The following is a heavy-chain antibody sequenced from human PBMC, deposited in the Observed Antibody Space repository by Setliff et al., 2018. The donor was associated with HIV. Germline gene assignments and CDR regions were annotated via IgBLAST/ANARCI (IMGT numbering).Heavy chain of an antibody. CDR1: GYSISSGYY. CDR3: ARPRRVRSRAWYWFDI. Sequence: PSETLSLTCTVSGYSISSGYYWGWIRLPPGKGLEWIGSIYHSGRTYYNPSLKSRVTISVDSSKNQFSLNLFSVTAADTAVYYCARPRRVRSRAWYWFDIWGQGTLVTVSS. D-gene: IGHD6-19*01. CDR2: IYHSGRT. V-gene: IGHV4-38-2*02. J-gene: IGHJ5*02.